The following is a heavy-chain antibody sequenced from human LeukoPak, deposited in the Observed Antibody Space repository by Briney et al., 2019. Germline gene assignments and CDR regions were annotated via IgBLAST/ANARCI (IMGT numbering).Heavy chain of an antibody. CDR2: IYYSGKT. CDR1: GDSISSSRDY. J-gene: IGHJ5*02. CDR3: ATSRRDSGYGL. Sequence: SETLSPTCTVSGDSISSSRDYWGWIRQPPGKGLDWIGSIYYSGKTFYSSSLKSRVTISVDTSKNQFSLNLRSVTPADTAVYYCATSRRDSGYGLWGQGTLVTVSS. D-gene: IGHD3-10*01. V-gene: IGHV4-39*01.